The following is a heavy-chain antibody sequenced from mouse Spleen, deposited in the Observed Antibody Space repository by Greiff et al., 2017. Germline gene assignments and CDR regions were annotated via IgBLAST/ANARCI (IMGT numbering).Heavy chain of an antibody. CDR2: INPSSGYT. J-gene: IGHJ3*01. CDR1: GYTFTSYT. CDR3: ARSTMITTESAY. D-gene: IGHD2-4*01. V-gene: IGHV1-4*01. Sequence: VQLQQSGAELARPGASVKMSCKASGYTFTSYTMHWVKQRPGQGLEWIGYINPSSGYTKYNQKFKDKATLTADKSSSTAYMQLSSLTSEDSAVYYCARSTMITTESAYWGQGTLVTVSA.